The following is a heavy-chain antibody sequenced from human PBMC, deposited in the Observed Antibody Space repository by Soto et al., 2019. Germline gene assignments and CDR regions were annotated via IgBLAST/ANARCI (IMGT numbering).Heavy chain of an antibody. CDR3: TSLNPFFDF. V-gene: IGHV1-24*01. CDR2: FDPEDAET. J-gene: IGHJ4*02. Sequence: ASVKVSCKVSGYILTGTSMHWVRQSPGKGLEWMGGFDPEDAETFYAQKFQGRVTMTEDSSTDTAYMELTNLTSADTAIYFCTSLNPFFDFWGQGTPVTVSS. CDR1: GYILTGTS.